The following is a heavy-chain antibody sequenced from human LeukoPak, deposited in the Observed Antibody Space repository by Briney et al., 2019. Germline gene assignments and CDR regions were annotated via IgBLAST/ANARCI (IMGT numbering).Heavy chain of an antibody. CDR3: AKDLFADSGWYRGSYYGMDV. V-gene: IGHV3-23*01. CDR2: IGSDSKP. CDR1: GFTFSAYA. J-gene: IGHJ6*02. D-gene: IGHD6-19*01. Sequence: SGGSLRLSCEASGFTFSAYAMTWARQAPGKGLEWVSSIGSDSKPHYSESVKGRFAISRDNSKNTLYLQMNSLRAEDTAVYYCAKDLFADSGWYRGSYYGMDVWGQGTTVTVSS.